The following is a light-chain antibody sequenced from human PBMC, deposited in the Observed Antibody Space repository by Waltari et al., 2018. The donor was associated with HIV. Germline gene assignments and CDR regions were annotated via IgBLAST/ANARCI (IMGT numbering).Light chain of an antibody. CDR1: SLAIGLYDF. Sequence: QSALTQPASMSGSPGQSITISCTGSSLAIGLYDFVSWYKHLPNTAPPLIIYGVNRRPPGVTSRFSASKSGDVASLTISGLQPEYEADYYCTSHTLTRILLFGGGTRLTVL. CDR3: TSHTLTRILL. CDR2: GVN. J-gene: IGLJ3*02. V-gene: IGLV2-14*01.